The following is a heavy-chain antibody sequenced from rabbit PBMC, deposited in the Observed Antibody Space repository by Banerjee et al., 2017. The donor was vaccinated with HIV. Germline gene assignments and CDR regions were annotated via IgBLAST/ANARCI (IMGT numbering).Heavy chain of an antibody. D-gene: IGHD4-1*01. Sequence: EQLEESGGGLVKPEGSLTLTCKASGFSFSDRDVMCWVRQAPGKGLEWIACINAATAKPVYATWAKGRFTISRTSSTTVTLQMTSLTAADTATYFCARDLAGAIGWNFYLWGQGTLVTVS. CDR2: INAATAKP. V-gene: IGHV1S45*01. J-gene: IGHJ4*01. CDR3: ARDLAGAIGWNFYL. CDR1: GFSFSDRDV.